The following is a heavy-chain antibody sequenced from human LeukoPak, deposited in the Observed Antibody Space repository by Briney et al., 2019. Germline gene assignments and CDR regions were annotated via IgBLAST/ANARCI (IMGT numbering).Heavy chain of an antibody. CDR1: GYTLTELS. D-gene: IGHD4-17*01. V-gene: IGHV1-24*01. Sequence: ASVKVSCKVSGYTLTELSMHWVRQAPGKGLEWMGGFDPEDGETIYAQKFQGRVTMTTDTSTSTAYMELRSLRSDDTAVYYCARHLKGYDYGDYRPYYYYYMDVWGKGTTVTISS. J-gene: IGHJ6*03. CDR3: ARHLKGYDYGDYRPYYYYYMDV. CDR2: FDPEDGET.